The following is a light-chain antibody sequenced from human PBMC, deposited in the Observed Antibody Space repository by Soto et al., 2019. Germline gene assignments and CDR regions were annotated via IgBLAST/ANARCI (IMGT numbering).Light chain of an antibody. CDR2: DAS. Sequence: EILLTQSPATLSWSPGERATLSCGASQSVSSYLAWYQQKPGQAPRLLIYDASNRATGIPARLSGSGYGTDLTITISSIENEDFAVYYCQQRSNWTRTFGQGTKVDIK. CDR3: QQRSNWTRT. J-gene: IGKJ1*01. CDR1: QSVSSY. V-gene: IGKV3-11*01.